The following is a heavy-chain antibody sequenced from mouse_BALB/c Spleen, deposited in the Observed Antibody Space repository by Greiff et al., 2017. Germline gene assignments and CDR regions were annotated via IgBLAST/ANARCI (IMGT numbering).Heavy chain of an antibody. J-gene: IGHJ1*01. CDR1: GFTFSSFG. CDR2: ISSGSSTI. Sequence: EVQRVESGGGLVQPGGSRKLSCAASGFTFSSFGMHWVRQAPEKGLEWVAYISSGSSTIYYADTVKGRFTISRDNPKNTLFLQMTSLRSEDTAMYYCARRGYDVYFDVWGAGTTVTVSS. V-gene: IGHV5-17*02. CDR3: ARRGYDVYFDV. D-gene: IGHD2-12*01.